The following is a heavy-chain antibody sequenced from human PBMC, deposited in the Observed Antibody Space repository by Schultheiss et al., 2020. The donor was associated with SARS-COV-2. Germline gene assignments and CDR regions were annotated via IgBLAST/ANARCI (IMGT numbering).Heavy chain of an antibody. D-gene: IGHD4-17*01. V-gene: IGHV1-8*01. CDR3: ARNPYGDYGMDV. CDR2: MNPNSGNT. Sequence: ASVKVSCKASGYTFTSYDINWVRQATGQGLEWMGWMNPNSGNTGYAQKFQGRVTMTRNTSISTAYMELSSLSSADTAVYYCARNPYGDYGMDVWGQGTTVTVSS. J-gene: IGHJ6*02. CDR1: GYTFTSYD.